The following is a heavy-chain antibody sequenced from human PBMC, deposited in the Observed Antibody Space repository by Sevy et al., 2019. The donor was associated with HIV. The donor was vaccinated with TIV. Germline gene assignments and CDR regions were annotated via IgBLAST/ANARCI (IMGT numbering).Heavy chain of an antibody. CDR2: INPNSGGT. CDR3: ARDRGNYPNDY. J-gene: IGHJ4*02. V-gene: IGHV1-2*02. CDR1: GYTFTGYY. D-gene: IGHD3-10*01. Sequence: ASVKVSCKASGYTFTGYYIHWVRQAPGQGLEWMGWINPNSGGTNYAQKFQGRVTMTRDTSISSAYMELSRLRSDDTAEYCCARDRGNYPNDYWGQGTLVTVSS.